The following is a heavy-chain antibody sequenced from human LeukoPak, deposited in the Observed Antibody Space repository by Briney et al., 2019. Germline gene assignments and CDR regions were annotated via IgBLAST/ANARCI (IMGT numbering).Heavy chain of an antibody. CDR1: GFTFSSYS. CDR3: AREDPGYSSGPLDY. V-gene: IGHV3-21*01. D-gene: IGHD6-19*01. CDR2: ISSSSSYI. J-gene: IGHJ4*02. Sequence: GGSLRLSCAASGFTFSSYSMNWVRQAPGKGLEWVSSISSSSSYIYYADSVKGRFTISRDNAKNSLYLQMNSLGAEDTAVYYCAREDPGYSSGPLDYWGQGTLVTVSS.